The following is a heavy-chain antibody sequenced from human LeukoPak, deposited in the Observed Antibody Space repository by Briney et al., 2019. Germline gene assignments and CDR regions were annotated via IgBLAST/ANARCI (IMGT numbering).Heavy chain of an antibody. CDR1: GFTFSSYA. V-gene: IGHV3-23*01. CDR3: AKRGRRIYYFDY. J-gene: IGHJ4*02. Sequence: GGSLRLSCAASGFTFSSYAMSWVRQAPGEGLEWVSAISGSGGSTYYADSVKGRFTISRDNSKNTLYLQMNSLRAEDTAVYYCAKRGRRIYYFDYWGQGTLVTVSS. CDR2: ISGSGGST. D-gene: IGHD2-15*01.